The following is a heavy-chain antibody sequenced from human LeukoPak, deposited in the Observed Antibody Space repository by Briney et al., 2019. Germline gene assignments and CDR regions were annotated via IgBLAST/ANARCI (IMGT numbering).Heavy chain of an antibody. V-gene: IGHV3-30-3*01. J-gene: IGHJ4*02. Sequence: GRSLRLSCAASGITFSSYAMHWVRQAPGKGLEWVAVISYDGSNKYYADSVKGRFTISRDNSKNTLYLQMNSLRAEDTAVYYCASEGYCSSTSCSKLDYWGQGTLVTVSS. CDR1: GITFSSYA. CDR3: ASEGYCSSTSCSKLDY. D-gene: IGHD2-2*01. CDR2: ISYDGSNK.